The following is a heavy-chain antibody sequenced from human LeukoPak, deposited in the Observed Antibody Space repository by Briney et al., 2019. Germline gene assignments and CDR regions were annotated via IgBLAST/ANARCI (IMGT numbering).Heavy chain of an antibody. Sequence: PSETLSLTCAVSGYSISSGYYWGWVRQPPGKGLEWIGSVYHSGSTYYNPSLKNRLVISVDTSKNHFSLKLSSVTAADTAVYYCARGVWDYDYVWGSYRYYFDYWGQGTLVTVSS. J-gene: IGHJ4*02. CDR3: ARGVWDYDYVWGSYRYYFDY. V-gene: IGHV4-38-2*01. D-gene: IGHD3-16*02. CDR1: GYSISSGYY. CDR2: VYHSGST.